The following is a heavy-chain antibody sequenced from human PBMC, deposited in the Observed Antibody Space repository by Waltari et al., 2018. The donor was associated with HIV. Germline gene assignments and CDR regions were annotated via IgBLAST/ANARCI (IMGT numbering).Heavy chain of an antibody. CDR1: GPSFSTNH. CDR2: INDGGMT. J-gene: IGHJ4*02. CDR3: ASYIIVATGTHFDS. V-gene: IGHV4-34*02. Sequence: QVQLQQWGAGLLKPSETLSLTCAVYGPSFSTNHWTWIRQTPGKGLEWIGEINDGGMTNYNPSLGRRVAMSVDTSKNQFSLKLKSVTAADTAIYYCASYIIVATGTHFDSWGQGTQVTVST. D-gene: IGHD3-22*01.